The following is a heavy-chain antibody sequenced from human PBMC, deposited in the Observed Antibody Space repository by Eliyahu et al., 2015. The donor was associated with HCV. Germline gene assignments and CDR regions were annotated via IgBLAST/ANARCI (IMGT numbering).Heavy chain of an antibody. CDR1: GGSISGYY. V-gene: IGHV4-59*01. D-gene: IGHD4-17*01. J-gene: IGHJ2*01. CDR2: IYYSGST. Sequence: QVQLQESGPGLVKPSETLSLTCTVSGGSISGYYWXWIRQPPGKGLEWIGYIYYSGSTNYNPSLQSRVTVAVDTSKNQFSLKLTSVTAADTAXXYCARESYGDYEWDWYFDLWGRGTRVTVSS. CDR3: ARESYGDYEWDWYFDL.